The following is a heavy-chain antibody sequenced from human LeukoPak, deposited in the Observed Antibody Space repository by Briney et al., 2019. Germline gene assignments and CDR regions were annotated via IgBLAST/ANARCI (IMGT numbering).Heavy chain of an antibody. CDR1: GGTFSSYA. CDR3: ERGSGGQQLVLDY. Sequence: SVKVSCKASGGTFSSYAISWVRQAPGQGLEWMGGIIPIFGTANYAQKFQGRVTITTYESTSTAYMELSSLRSEDTAVYYCERGSGGQQLVLDYWGQGTLVTVSS. D-gene: IGHD6-13*01. V-gene: IGHV1-69*05. J-gene: IGHJ4*02. CDR2: IIPIFGTA.